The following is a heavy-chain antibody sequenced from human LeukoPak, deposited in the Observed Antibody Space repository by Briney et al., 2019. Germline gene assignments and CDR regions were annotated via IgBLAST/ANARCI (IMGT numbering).Heavy chain of an antibody. Sequence: EAPVKVSCKASGYTLINHWMHWVRQAPGQGLEWVGLINPTGTTTLYAQKFQGRITLTRDMSATTDYMELSSLTSEDTAVYYCARDNSVGGIAWWFDPWGQGTLVTVSS. CDR3: ARDNSVGGIAWWFDP. D-gene: IGHD1-26*01. CDR1: GYTLINHW. CDR2: INPTGTTT. J-gene: IGHJ5*02. V-gene: IGHV1-46*01.